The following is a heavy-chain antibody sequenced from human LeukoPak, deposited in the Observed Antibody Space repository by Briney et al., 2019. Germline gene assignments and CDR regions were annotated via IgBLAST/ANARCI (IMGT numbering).Heavy chain of an antibody. CDR1: GDSISTYY. J-gene: IGHJ5*02. Sequence: PSETLSLTCTVSGDSISTYYWSWIRQPAGKGLEWIGRIYTSGSTNYNPSLKSRVTMSVDTSKNQFSLKLSSVTAADTAVYYCARSRYYDSSGYYPTTDNWFDPWGQGTLVTVSS. D-gene: IGHD3-22*01. V-gene: IGHV4-4*07. CDR2: IYTSGST. CDR3: ARSRYYDSSGYYPTTDNWFDP.